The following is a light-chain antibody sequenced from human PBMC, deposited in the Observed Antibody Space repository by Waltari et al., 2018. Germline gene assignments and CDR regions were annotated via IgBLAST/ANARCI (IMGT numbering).Light chain of an antibody. V-gene: IGLV2-14*01. Sequence: QSALTQPASVSGSPGQSITISCTGTSSDVGGYNYVSWYQQHPGKAPKLMIYDVSERPSGVSNHFSGSKSGNTASLTISGLQAEYEADYYCSSYTSSNTWVFGGGTKLTVL. J-gene: IGLJ3*02. CDR2: DVS. CDR3: SSYTSSNTWV. CDR1: SSDVGGYNY.